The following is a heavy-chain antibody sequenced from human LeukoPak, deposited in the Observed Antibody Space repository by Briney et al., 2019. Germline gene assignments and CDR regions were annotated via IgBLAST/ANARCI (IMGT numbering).Heavy chain of an antibody. V-gene: IGHV3-15*01. CDR3: TKARRYYYGSGSFFSYYFDY. J-gene: IGHJ4*02. CDR1: GSTFSNAW. D-gene: IGHD3-10*01. CDR2: IKSKTDGGTT. Sequence: GGSLRLSCAASGSTFSNAWMSWVRQAPGKGLEWVGRIKSKTDGGTTDYAAPVKGRFTISRDDSKNTLYLQMNSLKTEDTAVYYCTKARRYYYGSGSFFSYYFDYWGQGTLVTASS.